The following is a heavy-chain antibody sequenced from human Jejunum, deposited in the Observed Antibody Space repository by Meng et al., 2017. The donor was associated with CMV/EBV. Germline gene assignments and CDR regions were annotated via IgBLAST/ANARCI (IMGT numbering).Heavy chain of an antibody. CDR1: FGSVRRNPGW. CDR3: ADPPSDY. CDR2: VLQSGTT. Sequence: LSPICADSFGSVRRNPGWGHWVLQPPGKVLELVGYVLQSGTTHYNPSLESRVTISVDKSKIRFALKPTYVTAAVTAVYYCADPPSDYWGQGTLVTISS. J-gene: IGHJ4*02. V-gene: IGHV4-4*02.